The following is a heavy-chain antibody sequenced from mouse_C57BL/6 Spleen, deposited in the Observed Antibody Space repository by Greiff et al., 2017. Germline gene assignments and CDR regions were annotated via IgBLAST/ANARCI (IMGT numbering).Heavy chain of an antibody. CDR1: GYTFTDYE. Sequence: VQLQESGAELVRPGASVTLSCKASGYTFTDYEVPWVKQTPVHGLEWIGAIDPETGGTAYNQKFKGKTILTADKSSSTAYMELRSLTSEDAAVYYCTRMGSFDYWGQGTTLTVSS. J-gene: IGHJ2*01. V-gene: IGHV1-15*01. CDR3: TRMGSFDY. CDR2: IDPETGGT.